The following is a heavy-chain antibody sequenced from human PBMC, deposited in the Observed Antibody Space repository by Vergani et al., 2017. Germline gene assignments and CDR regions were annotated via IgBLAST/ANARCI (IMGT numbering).Heavy chain of an antibody. V-gene: IGHV4-59*01. J-gene: IGHJ3*02. CDR1: GVSSNSYY. D-gene: IGHD3-3*01. Sequence: QVQLQESGPGLVKPSETLSLICSVSGVSSNSYYWNWIRQSPGKGLEWIGYIYYSGSTNSNPSLRGRVSISVDTSKHQFSLRLSSVTAADTAMYYCARGGYHDVLGGYYTATHGFDIWGQGTLVTVSA. CDR3: ARGGYHDVLGGYYTATHGFDI. CDR2: IYYSGST.